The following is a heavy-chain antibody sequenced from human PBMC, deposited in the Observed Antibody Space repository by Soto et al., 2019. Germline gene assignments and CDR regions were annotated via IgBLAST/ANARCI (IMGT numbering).Heavy chain of an antibody. CDR1: GGSISSSSYY. D-gene: IGHD2-2*01. V-gene: IGHV4-39*01. CDR3: ARSPTKTSATFDY. J-gene: IGHJ4*02. Sequence: QVQLQESGPGLVKPSQTLSLTCTVSGGSISSSSYYWGWIRQPPGKGLEWIGSIYYSGSTYYNPSLKSRVTISVDTSKNQFSLKLSSVTAADTAVYYCARSPTKTSATFDYWGQGTLVTVSS. CDR2: IYYSGST.